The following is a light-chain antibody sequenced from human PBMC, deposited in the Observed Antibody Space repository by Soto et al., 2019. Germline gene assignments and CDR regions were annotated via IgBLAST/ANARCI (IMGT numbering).Light chain of an antibody. V-gene: IGKV3-20*01. J-gene: IGKJ1*01. CDR3: QQHGSSLWT. Sequence: EIVLTQSPGTLSLSPGERATLSCRASQTISSNYLAWYQQKPGQAPRLLIYGASSRATGIPDRFSGSGSGTEFTLTIDRLEPEDFAVYYCQQHGSSLWTFGQGTKVDIK. CDR1: QTISSNY. CDR2: GAS.